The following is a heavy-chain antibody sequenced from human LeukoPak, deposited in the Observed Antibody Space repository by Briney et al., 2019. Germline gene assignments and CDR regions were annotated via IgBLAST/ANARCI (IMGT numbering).Heavy chain of an antibody. J-gene: IGHJ1*01. CDR3: ARGKAYYYDSSGYFYSLDFQH. CDR1: GYTFTGYY. Sequence: PGASVKVSCKASGYTFTGYYMHWVRQAPGQGLEWMGWINPNSGGTNYAQKFQGWVTMTRDTSISTAYMELSRLRSDDTAVYYCARGKAYYYDSSGYFYSLDFQHWGQGTLVTVSS. V-gene: IGHV1-2*04. CDR2: INPNSGGT. D-gene: IGHD3-22*01.